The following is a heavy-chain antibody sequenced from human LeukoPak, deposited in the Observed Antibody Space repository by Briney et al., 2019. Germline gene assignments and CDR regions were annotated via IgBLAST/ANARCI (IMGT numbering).Heavy chain of an antibody. V-gene: IGHV1-3*01. D-gene: IGHD1-26*01. CDR3: ARDPGGATYFDY. CDR2: INAGNGNT. J-gene: IGHJ4*02. CDR1: GYTFTSYA. Sequence: ASVKVSCKASGYTFTSYAMHWVRQAPGQRLEWMGWINAGNGNTKYSQKFQGRVTMTRDTSTSTVYMELSSLRSEDTAVYYCARDPGGATYFDYWGQGTLVTVSS.